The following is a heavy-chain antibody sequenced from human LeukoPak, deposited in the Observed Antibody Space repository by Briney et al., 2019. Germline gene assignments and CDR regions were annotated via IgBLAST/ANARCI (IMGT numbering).Heavy chain of an antibody. CDR3: ARSGYCSSTSCYNRFDP. CDR2: ISSSSSYI. Sequence: GGSLRLSCAASGFTFSSYSMNWVRQAPGKGLEWVSSISSSSSYIYYADSVKGRFTISRDNAKNSLYLQMNSLRAEDTAVYYCARSGYCSSTSCYNRFDPWGQGTLVTVSS. V-gene: IGHV3-21*01. CDR1: GFTFSSYS. J-gene: IGHJ5*02. D-gene: IGHD2-2*03.